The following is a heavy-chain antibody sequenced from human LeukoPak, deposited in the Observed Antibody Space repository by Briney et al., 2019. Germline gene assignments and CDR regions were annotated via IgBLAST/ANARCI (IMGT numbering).Heavy chain of an antibody. Sequence: ASVKVSCKDSGYTFTNFGISWVRQAPGQRPEWMGWISTYNGNTNYAQNLQDRVTLTTDTSTTTAYMELSSLRSEDTAVDYCARRPGYRSSSWDDAFDIWGQGTMVTVSS. CDR3: ARRPGYRSSSWDDAFDI. CDR1: GYTFTNFG. CDR2: ISTYNGNT. J-gene: IGHJ3*02. V-gene: IGHV1-18*04. D-gene: IGHD6-13*01.